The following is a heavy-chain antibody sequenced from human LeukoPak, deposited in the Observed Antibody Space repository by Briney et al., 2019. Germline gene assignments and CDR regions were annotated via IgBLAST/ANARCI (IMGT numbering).Heavy chain of an antibody. J-gene: IGHJ5*02. Sequence: GGSLRLSCAASGFTFSSYAMHWVRQAPGKGLEWVAVISYDGSNKYYADSVKGRFTISRDNSKNTLYLQMNSLRAEDTAVYYCANSFGNSGLWFGELLSPYNWFDPWGQGTLVTVSS. V-gene: IGHV3-30*04. CDR1: GFTFSSYA. CDR3: ANSFGNSGLWFGELLSPYNWFDP. D-gene: IGHD3-10*01. CDR2: ISYDGSNK.